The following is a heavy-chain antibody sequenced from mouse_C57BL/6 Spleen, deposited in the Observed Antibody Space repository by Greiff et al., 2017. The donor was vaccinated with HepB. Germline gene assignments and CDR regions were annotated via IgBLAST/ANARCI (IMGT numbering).Heavy chain of an antibody. CDR2: ISDGGSYT. J-gene: IGHJ3*01. Sequence: EVQGVESGGGLVKPGGSLKLSCAASGFTFSSYAMSWVRQTPEKRLEWVATISDGGSYTYYPDNVKGRFTISRDNAKNNLYLQMSHLKSEDTAMYYCARDPNYGSSFFAYWGQGTLVTVSA. D-gene: IGHD1-1*01. CDR1: GFTFSSYA. CDR3: ARDPNYGSSFFAY. V-gene: IGHV5-4*01.